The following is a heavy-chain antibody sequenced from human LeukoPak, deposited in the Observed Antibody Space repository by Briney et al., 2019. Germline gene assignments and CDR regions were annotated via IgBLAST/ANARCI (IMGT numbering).Heavy chain of an antibody. CDR1: GFTFSSYA. V-gene: IGHV3-23*01. D-gene: IGHD6-19*01. CDR3: AKGSTSSGWSEYFDY. CDR2: ISGSGGST. Sequence: GGSLRLSCAASGFTFSSYAMSWVRQAAAKGLAWVSAISGSGGSTYYADSVKGRFTISRDNSKNTLYLQMNSLRAEDTAVYYCAKGSTSSGWSEYFDYWGQGTLVTVSS. J-gene: IGHJ4*02.